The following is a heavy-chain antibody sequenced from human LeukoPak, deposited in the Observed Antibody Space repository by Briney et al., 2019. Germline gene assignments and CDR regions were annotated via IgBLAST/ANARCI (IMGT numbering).Heavy chain of an antibody. V-gene: IGHV1-2*02. J-gene: IGHJ3*02. CDR1: GYTFTGYY. CDR3: ARVPRGCSSTSCYTSGAFDI. Sequence: ASVTVSCKASGYTFTGYYMHWVRQAPGQGLEWMGWINPNSGGTNYAQKFQGRVTMTRDTSISTAYMELSRLRSDDTAVYYCARVPRGCSSTSCYTSGAFDIWGQGTMVTVSS. D-gene: IGHD2-2*02. CDR2: INPNSGGT.